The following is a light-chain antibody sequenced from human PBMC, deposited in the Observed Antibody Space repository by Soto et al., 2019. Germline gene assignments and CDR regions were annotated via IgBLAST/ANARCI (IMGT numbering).Light chain of an antibody. Sequence: ILITQSPSSLSACVVDRFSITCRASQDIGNFLAWYQQKPGKVPKLLIYAASTLQSGVPSRFSGSGSGTDFTLTISSLQPEDVATYYCQKCKVAPFTFGGGTKVDIK. CDR1: QDIGNF. J-gene: IGKJ4*01. CDR2: AAS. V-gene: IGKV1-27*01. CDR3: QKCKVAPFT.